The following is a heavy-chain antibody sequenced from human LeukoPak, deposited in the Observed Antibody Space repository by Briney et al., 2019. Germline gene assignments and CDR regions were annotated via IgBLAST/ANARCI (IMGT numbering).Heavy chain of an antibody. D-gene: IGHD3-3*01. J-gene: IGHJ3*02. CDR3: ARGGQDALSRYYDFWTGLPFDI. CDR2: INPNSGGT. CDR1: GYTFTDYY. V-gene: IGHV1-2*02. Sequence: ASVQVSCKASGYTFTDYYVHWVRQAPGQGLEWMGWINPNSGGTNYAQKFQGRVTMTRDTSIDTAYMDLSRLRSDDTAVYYCARGGQDALSRYYDFWTGLPFDIWGQGTMVTVSS.